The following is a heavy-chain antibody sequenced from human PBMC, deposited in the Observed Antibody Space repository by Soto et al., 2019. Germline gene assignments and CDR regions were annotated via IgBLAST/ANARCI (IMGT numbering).Heavy chain of an antibody. V-gene: IGHV3-15*01. D-gene: IGHD2-15*01. CDR3: TTDLKPRYCSGSYCYSGQNGMDV. J-gene: IGHJ6*02. CDR1: GFTFTNAW. CDR2: IKSKTDGGTT. Sequence: QLVESGGGLVKPGGSLRLSCAASGFTFTNAWMNWVRQAPGQGLEWVGRIKSKTDGGTTDYSAPVKGRFTVSRDDSKNKLFLQMKSLKTEDTGVYYCTTDLKPRYCSGSYCYSGQNGMDVWGQGTTVTVSS.